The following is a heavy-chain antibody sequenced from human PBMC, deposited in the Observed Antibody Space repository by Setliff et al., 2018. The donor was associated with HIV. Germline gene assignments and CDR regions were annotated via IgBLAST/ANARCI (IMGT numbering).Heavy chain of an antibody. CDR1: GGSFSDYF. CDR2: INHSGST. V-gene: IGHV4-34*01. D-gene: IGHD2-8*01. J-gene: IGHJ5*02. Sequence: SETLSLTCAVYGGSFSDYFWSWIRQFPGKGLEWIGEINHSGSTKYNPSLKSRAPMSVDTSKNQFSLRLSSVTGADTAVYFCARSYNGVPYTWGQGMLVTVSS. CDR3: ARSYNGVPYT.